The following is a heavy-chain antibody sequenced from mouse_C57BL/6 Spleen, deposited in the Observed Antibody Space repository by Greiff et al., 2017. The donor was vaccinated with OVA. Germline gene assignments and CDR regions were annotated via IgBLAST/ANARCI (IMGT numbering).Heavy chain of an antibody. D-gene: IGHD1-1*01. Sequence: VQLQESGPELVKPGASVKISCKASGYAFSSSWMNWVKQRPGKGLEWIGRIYPGDGDTNYNGKFKGKATLTADKSSSTAYMQLSSLTSEDSAVYFCAVLEYYYGSSDGAYWGQGTLVTVSA. V-gene: IGHV1-82*01. CDR3: AVLEYYYGSSDGAY. CDR1: GYAFSSSW. J-gene: IGHJ3*01. CDR2: IYPGDGDT.